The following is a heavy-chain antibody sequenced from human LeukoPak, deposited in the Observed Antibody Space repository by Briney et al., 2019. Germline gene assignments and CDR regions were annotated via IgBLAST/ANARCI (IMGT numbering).Heavy chain of an antibody. V-gene: IGHV3-53*01. CDR1: GFLGSSHY. D-gene: IGHD3-9*01. J-gene: IGHJ4*02. Sequence: GESLPLYCSVSGFLGSSHYISWLCQAPGEALEWGAGIWSGGSTYYANSVKGRFTISRDNSKNTLYLQMNSLRAEDTAVYYCASGRLVPRALYYFDYWGQGTLVTVSS. CDR3: ASGRLVPRALYYFDY. CDR2: IWSGGST.